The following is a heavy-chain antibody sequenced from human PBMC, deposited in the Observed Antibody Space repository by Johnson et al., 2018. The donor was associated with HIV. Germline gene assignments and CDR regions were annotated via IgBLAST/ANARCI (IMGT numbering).Heavy chain of an antibody. CDR3: VRGWVGATLGACDM. CDR1: GFTFSSYA. Sequence: VQLVESGGGVVQPGRSLRLSCAASGFTFSSYAMHWVRQAPGKGLEWVSGINWNGSSTDYADSVKGRFNISRDNAKNSLYLQMNSLTTEDTALYYCVRGWVGATLGACDMWGQGTMVTVSS. CDR2: INWNGSST. V-gene: IGHV3-20*04. J-gene: IGHJ3*02. D-gene: IGHD1-26*01.